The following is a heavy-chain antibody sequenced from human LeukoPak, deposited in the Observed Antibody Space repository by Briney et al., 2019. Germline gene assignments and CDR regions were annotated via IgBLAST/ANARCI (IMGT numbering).Heavy chain of an antibody. Sequence: SETLSLTCTVSGGSISSSSYYWGWICQPPGKGLEWIGTIYYSGSTYYNPSLKSRVTISVDTSKNQFSLKLSSVTAADTAVYYCARVRGYYDSSGYYPAFDIWGQGTMVTVSS. J-gene: IGHJ3*02. CDR3: ARVRGYYDSSGYYPAFDI. CDR1: GGSISSSSYY. V-gene: IGHV4-39*07. CDR2: IYYSGST. D-gene: IGHD3-22*01.